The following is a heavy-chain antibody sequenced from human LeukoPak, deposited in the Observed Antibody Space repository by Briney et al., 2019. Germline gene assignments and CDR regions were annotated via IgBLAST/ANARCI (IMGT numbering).Heavy chain of an antibody. CDR3: ARCMVLSQGWCNWFDA. CDR2: IRIGGGGT. D-gene: IGHD6-13*01. J-gene: IGHJ5*02. Sequence: GGPLRLSCAASGFDLTTYAMTWVRQAPAKGLEWVSSIRIGGGGTYYADSVKGRFTISRDNSENTLHLQMNNLRVGDTARYFCARCMVLSQGWCNWFDAWGQGTPVTVSS. CDR1: GFDLTTYA. V-gene: IGHV3-23*01.